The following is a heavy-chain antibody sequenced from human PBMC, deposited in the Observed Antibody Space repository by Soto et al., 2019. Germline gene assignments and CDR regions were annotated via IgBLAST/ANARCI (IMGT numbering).Heavy chain of an antibody. V-gene: IGHV2-5*02. CDR1: GFSLTTSEVG. Sequence: QITLKESGPTLVKPTQTLTLTCTFSGFSLTTSEVGVGGIRQPPGKALEWLALIYWDDDERYNPSLENRLIITKDTTKTPVVLAMNNMAPVDTATYSCAHRRRGAGSYSCDYCGQGTLVIVSS. D-gene: IGHD3-10*01. CDR3: AHRRRGAGSYSCDY. J-gene: IGHJ4*02. CDR2: IYWDDDE.